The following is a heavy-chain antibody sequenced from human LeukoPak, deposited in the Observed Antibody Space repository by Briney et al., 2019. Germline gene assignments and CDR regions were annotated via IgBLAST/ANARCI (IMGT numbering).Heavy chain of an antibody. Sequence: GGSLRLSCAASGFTFSSYSMNWVRQAPGKGLEWVSYISSSSSTIYYADSVKGRFTISRDNAKNSLYLQMNSLRAEDTAVYFCARDLVAPQYYYDSSGYSVFDYWGQGTLVTVSS. D-gene: IGHD3-22*01. CDR1: GFTFSSYS. J-gene: IGHJ4*02. V-gene: IGHV3-48*01. CDR2: ISSSSSTI. CDR3: ARDLVAPQYYYDSSGYSVFDY.